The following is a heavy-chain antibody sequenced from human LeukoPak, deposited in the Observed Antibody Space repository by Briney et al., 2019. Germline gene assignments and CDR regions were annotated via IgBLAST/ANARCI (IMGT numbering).Heavy chain of an antibody. CDR1: GGSFSGYY. CDR2: INHSGST. CDR3: AGEVPLPAANYDY. Sequence: PSETLSLTCAVYGGSFSGYYWSWIRQPPGKGLEWIGEINHSGSTNYNPSLKSRVTISVDTSKSQFSLKLSSVTAADTAVYYCAGEVPLPAANYDYWGQGTLVTVSS. J-gene: IGHJ4*02. V-gene: IGHV4-34*01. D-gene: IGHD2-2*01.